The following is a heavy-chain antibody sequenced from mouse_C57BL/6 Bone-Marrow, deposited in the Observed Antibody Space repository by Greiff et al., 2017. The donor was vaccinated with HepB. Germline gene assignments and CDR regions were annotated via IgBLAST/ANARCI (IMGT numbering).Heavy chain of an antibody. CDR3: ARGHYYGSSSYYFDY. D-gene: IGHD1-1*01. J-gene: IGHJ2*01. CDR1: GYTFTSYW. V-gene: IGHV1-64*01. CDR2: IRPNSGST. Sequence: VQLQQPGAELVKPGASVKLSCKASGYTFTSYWMHWVKQRPGQGLEWIGMIRPNSGSTNYNEKFKSKATLTVDKSSSTAYMQLSSLTSEDSAVYYCARGHYYGSSSYYFDYWGQGTTLTVSS.